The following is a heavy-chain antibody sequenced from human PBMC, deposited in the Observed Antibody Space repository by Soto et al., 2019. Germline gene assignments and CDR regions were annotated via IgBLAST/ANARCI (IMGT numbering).Heavy chain of an antibody. Sequence: GGSLRLSCAASGFTFSSYAMSWVRQAPGKGLEWVSGISGSVGYTYYADSVKGRFTISRDNSKNTLYLQMNSLRAGDTAVYYCAKEYGSIFEEVLGHMDVWGQGTTVTVSS. J-gene: IGHJ6*02. CDR3: AKEYGSIFEEVLGHMDV. V-gene: IGHV3-23*01. CDR2: ISGSVGYT. CDR1: GFTFSSYA. D-gene: IGHD3-3*01.